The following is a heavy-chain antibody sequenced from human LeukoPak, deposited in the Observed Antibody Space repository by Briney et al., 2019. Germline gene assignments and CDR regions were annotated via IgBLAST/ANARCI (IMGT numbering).Heavy chain of an antibody. Sequence: GGSLRLSCAASGFTVNSNDMSWVRQAPGKGLEWVSVIDSGGRTFYADSVKGRLTISRDNSKNTLDLQMNSLRVEDTAVYYCAKEEVRWEWFDPWGQGTLVTVSS. CDR3: AKEEVRWEWFDP. J-gene: IGHJ5*02. V-gene: IGHV3-66*01. CDR1: GFTVNSND. CDR2: IDSGGRT. D-gene: IGHD1-26*01.